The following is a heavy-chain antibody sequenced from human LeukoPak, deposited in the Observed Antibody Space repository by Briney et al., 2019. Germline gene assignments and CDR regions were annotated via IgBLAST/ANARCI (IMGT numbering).Heavy chain of an antibody. J-gene: IGHJ4*02. V-gene: IGHV3-7*01. CDR2: IRQDGSDN. Sequence: PGGSLRLSCAASGFDFSHYWMSWVRQAPGKGLEWLANIRQDGSDNYYADSVKGRFTFSRGNARNSLYLQMNSLRADDTAVYYCARVGSTNWYLDYWGQGTLVTVSS. CDR3: ARVGSTNWYLDY. D-gene: IGHD2-2*01. CDR1: GFDFSHYW.